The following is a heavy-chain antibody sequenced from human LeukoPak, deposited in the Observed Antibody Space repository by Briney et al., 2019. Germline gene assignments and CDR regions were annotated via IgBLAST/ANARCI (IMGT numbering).Heavy chain of an antibody. Sequence: GGSLRLSCAASGYTFSNFGIHWVRQAPGKGLEWVAFIRYDGSNKNYADSVKGRFTISRDNSKNTLYLQMNSLRAEDTAVYYCARERSDYGDYYWGSYYYYMDVWGKGTTVTISS. CDR2: IRYDGSNK. J-gene: IGHJ6*03. CDR3: ARERSDYGDYYWGSYYYYMDV. CDR1: GYTFSNFG. D-gene: IGHD4-17*01. V-gene: IGHV3-30*02.